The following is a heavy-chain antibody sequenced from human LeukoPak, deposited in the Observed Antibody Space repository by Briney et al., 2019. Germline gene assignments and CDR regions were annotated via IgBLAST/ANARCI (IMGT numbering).Heavy chain of an antibody. V-gene: IGHV1-2*02. J-gene: IGHJ4*02. D-gene: IGHD2-15*01. Sequence: GASVKVSCKASGYTFTGYYMHWVRQAPGQGLEWMGWINPNSGGTNYAQKFQGRVNMTSKKSISTAYSGLSRLRSDDSSVYSCSLCDCCGGDYFDYWGQGTLVTVSS. CDR3: SLCDCCGGDYFDY. CDR1: GYTFTGYY. CDR2: INPNSGGT.